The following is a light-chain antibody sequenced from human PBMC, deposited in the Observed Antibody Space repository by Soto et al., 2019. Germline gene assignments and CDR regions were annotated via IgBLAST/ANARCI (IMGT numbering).Light chain of an antibody. J-gene: IGLJ1*01. CDR3: SSYAV. CDR1: SSDVGGYNY. Sequence: QSALTQPPSASGSPGQSVTISCTGTSSDVGGYNYVSWYQQHPGKAPKLMIYEVSKRPSGVPDRFSGSKSGNTASLTVSWLQAEDEADYYCSSYAVFGTGTKVTVL. V-gene: IGLV2-8*01. CDR2: EVS.